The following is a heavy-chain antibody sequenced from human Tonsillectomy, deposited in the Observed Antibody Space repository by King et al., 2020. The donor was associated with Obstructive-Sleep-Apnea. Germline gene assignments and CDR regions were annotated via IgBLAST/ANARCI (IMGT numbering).Heavy chain of an antibody. D-gene: IGHD3-22*01. CDR2: ISNNGIS. Sequence: VQLQESGPGLVKPSETLSLTCTVSGGSIGAYDWTWIRQPPGKGLEWIGYISNNGISNYNPSLKSRVTISIDTSQNHFSLTLTSVTAADTAVYYCAREMYDSSGGFDYWGQGTLVTVSS. CDR1: GGSIGAYD. CDR3: AREMYDSSGGFDY. V-gene: IGHV4-59*01. J-gene: IGHJ4*02.